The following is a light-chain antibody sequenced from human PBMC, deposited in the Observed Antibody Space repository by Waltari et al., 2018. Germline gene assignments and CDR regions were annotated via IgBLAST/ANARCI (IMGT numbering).Light chain of an antibody. Sequence: SSELTQDPAVSVAMGQTVRITCQGDSLRSYYASWYQQRPGKAPRLVMYDKNNRPPGVPARFSGSSSHNTASLTITGAQAEDEASYYCHSRDASGVGGSFGGGTKLTVL. V-gene: IGLV3-19*01. J-gene: IGLJ2*01. CDR1: SLRSYY. CDR3: HSRDASGVGGS. CDR2: DKN.